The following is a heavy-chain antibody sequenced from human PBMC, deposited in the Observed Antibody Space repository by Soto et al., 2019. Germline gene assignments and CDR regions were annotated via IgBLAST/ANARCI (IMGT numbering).Heavy chain of an antibody. D-gene: IGHD4-17*01. V-gene: IGHV1-18*04. CDR1: GYTFTSYG. CDR3: AMDYGDRPEYFKH. CDR2: ISPLKGRT. J-gene: IGHJ1*01. Sequence: QVQLVQSGPDLKRPGASMKVSCKASGYTFTSYGISWVRQAPGQGLEWMAWISPLKGRTQYSQKAQGRVTLSTDTSSNAAYIEMPTLRVDDTAVYYCAMDYGDRPEYFKHWGQGTLVTVS.